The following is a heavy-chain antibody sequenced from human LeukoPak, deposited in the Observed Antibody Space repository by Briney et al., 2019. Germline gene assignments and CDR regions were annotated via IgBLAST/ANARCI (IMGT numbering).Heavy chain of an antibody. V-gene: IGHV4-59*01. CDR1: GGSISNYY. J-gene: IGHJ4*02. CDR3: ARGHVPYYYGSGNFDY. Sequence: SETLSLTCTVSGGSISNYYWSWIRQPPGKGLEWIGNIHYSGSTSYNPPLKSRVTISVDTSKNQFSLRLSSVTAADTAVYYCARGHVPYYYGSGNFDYWGQGTLVTVSS. D-gene: IGHD3-10*01. CDR2: IHYSGST.